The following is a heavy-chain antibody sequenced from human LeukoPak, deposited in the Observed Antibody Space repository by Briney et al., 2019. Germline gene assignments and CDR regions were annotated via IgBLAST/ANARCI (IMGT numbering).Heavy chain of an antibody. D-gene: IGHD1-26*01. CDR3: AKGVRAKVGSSDY. CDR1: GFTFDDYD. CDR2: MSWNSGSI. V-gene: IGHV3-9*01. Sequence: GGSLRLSCAASGFTFDDYDMHWVRQAPGKGQEWVSGMSWNSGSIGYADSVKGGFTISRDNPKNTLYLQMNSLRAEDTAVYHCAKGVRAKVGSSDYWGQGTLVTVSS. J-gene: IGHJ4*02.